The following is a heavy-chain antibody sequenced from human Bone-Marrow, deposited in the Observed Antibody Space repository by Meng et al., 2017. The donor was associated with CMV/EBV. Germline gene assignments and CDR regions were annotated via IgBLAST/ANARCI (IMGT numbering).Heavy chain of an antibody. J-gene: IGHJ4*02. V-gene: IGHV3-11*01. CDR3: ARVEESYYYDSSGYSDY. D-gene: IGHD3-22*01. CDR1: GFTFSDYY. Sequence: GESLKISCAASGFTFSDYYMSWIRQAPGKGLEWVSYISSSGSTIYYADSVKGRFTISRDNAKNSLYLQMNSLRAEDTAVYYCARVEESYYYDSSGYSDYWGQGTLVTVSS. CDR2: ISSSGSTI.